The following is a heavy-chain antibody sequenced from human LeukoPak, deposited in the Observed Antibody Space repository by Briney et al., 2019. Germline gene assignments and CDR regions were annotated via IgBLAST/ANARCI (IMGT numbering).Heavy chain of an antibody. CDR3: AREGDYGEPYNWFDH. D-gene: IGHD4-17*01. CDR1: GFTFSSYG. V-gene: IGHV3-33*01. CDR2: IWYDGSNK. Sequence: PGGSLRLSCAASGFTFSSYGMHWVRQAPGKGLEWVAVIWYDGSNKYYADSVKGRFTISRDNSKNTLYLQMNSLRAEDTAVYYCAREGDYGEPYNWFDHWGQGTLVTVSS. J-gene: IGHJ5*02.